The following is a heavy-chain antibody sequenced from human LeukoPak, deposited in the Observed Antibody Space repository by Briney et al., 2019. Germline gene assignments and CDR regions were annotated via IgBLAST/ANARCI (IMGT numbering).Heavy chain of an antibody. CDR3: ARGIVGADDAFDI. CDR1: GFTFSSYW. CDR2: IKQDGSEK. J-gene: IGHJ3*02. D-gene: IGHD1-26*01. V-gene: IGHV3-7*01. Sequence: PGGSLRLSCAASGFTFSSYWMSWVRQAPGKGLEWVGNIKQDGSEKYYVDSVKGRLTISRDNAKNSLYLQMNSLRAEDTAVYYCARGIVGADDAFDIWGQGTTVTVSS.